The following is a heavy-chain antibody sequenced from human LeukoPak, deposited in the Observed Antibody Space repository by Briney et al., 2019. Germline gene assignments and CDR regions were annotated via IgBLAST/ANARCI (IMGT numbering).Heavy chain of an antibody. CDR3: AKGSF. V-gene: IGHV3-30*18. CDR1: GFTFSRHG. D-gene: IGHD3-10*01. CDR2: ISNDGSRK. Sequence: GRSLRLSCAPSGFTFSRHGMHWVRQTPGKGLEWVAIISNDGSRKYYAHSVKGRFTSSRDNSKNTLYLQMNNLRAEDTAAYYCAKGSFWGQGTLVTVSS. J-gene: IGHJ4*02.